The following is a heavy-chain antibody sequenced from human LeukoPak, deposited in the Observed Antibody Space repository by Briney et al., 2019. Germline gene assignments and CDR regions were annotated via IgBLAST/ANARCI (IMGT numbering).Heavy chain of an antibody. D-gene: IGHD2/OR15-2a*01. CDR3: ARTLSDGSQDY. J-gene: IGHJ4*02. Sequence: SETLSLTCTVSGGSISGYYWSWIRQPPGKGLEWMAYIYYSGGTKYNPSLESRLTISVDTSKNQFSLQVRSMSDADTAVYYCARTLSDGSQDYWGQGILVTVSS. CDR2: IYYSGGT. V-gene: IGHV4-59*01. CDR1: GGSISGYY.